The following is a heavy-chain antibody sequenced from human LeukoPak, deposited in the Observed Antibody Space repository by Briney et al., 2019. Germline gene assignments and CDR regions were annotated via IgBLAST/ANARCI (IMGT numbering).Heavy chain of an antibody. CDR1: GFTFSGFG. CDR3: AREGRWLQAHFDS. J-gene: IGHJ4*02. D-gene: IGHD5-24*01. CDR2: IKYDRNDK. V-gene: IGHV3-30*02. Sequence: GVSLTLSCAASGFTFSGFGIHWVRQAPGKGLEWLAFIKYDRNDKYYADSVKGRFTISRDNVKSTLHLQMNSLRGEDTAVYYCAREGRWLQAHFDSWGQGTLVAVSS.